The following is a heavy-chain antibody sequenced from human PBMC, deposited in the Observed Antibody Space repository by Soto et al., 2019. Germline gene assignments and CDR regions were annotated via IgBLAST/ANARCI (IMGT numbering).Heavy chain of an antibody. CDR2: LDQSGGT. D-gene: IGHD6-19*01. CDR3: AREDSYGWSGESLDV. V-gene: IGHV4-34*01. Sequence: QVQLQQWGAGLLKASETLSLTCAVVGDSLRGQSWNWIRQSPGKGLEWIGELDQSGGTNYNPSLKSRAIISDDTYKNQFSLTLNSVHAADTAVYYCAREDSYGWSGESLDVWGQGTTVTVSS. CDR1: GDSLRGQS. J-gene: IGHJ6*02.